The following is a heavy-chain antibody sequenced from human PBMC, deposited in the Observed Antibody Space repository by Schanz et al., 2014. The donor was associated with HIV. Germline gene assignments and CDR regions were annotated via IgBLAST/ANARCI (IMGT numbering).Heavy chain of an antibody. CDR2: ITPIFDTA. Sequence: QVQLVQSGTEVKKPGASVKVSCKASGYTFTNYAFGWVRQAPGQGLEWMGGITPIFDTANYAQKFQGRVTITADESTSTAYMELSSLRSEDTAVYYCARYLGGDDGDFYFDYWGQGTLVTVSS. D-gene: IGHD4-17*01. V-gene: IGHV1-69*13. CDR1: GYTFTNYA. CDR3: ARYLGGDDGDFYFDY. J-gene: IGHJ4*02.